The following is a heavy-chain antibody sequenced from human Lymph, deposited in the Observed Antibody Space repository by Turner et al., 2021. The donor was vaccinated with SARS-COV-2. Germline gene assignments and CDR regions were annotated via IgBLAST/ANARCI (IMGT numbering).Heavy chain of an antibody. CDR1: GRSVSGYD. D-gene: IGHD2-21*01. Sequence: QVQLQQGGAGLLNPAETLALTSDACGRSVSGYDWSWIRQPPGKGLEWIGEINHSGSTNYNPSLRSRITISVDTSKNQFSLKLSSVTAADTAVYYCARLNPPEVGGGDWFDPWGQGTLVTVSS. V-gene: IGHV4-34*01. J-gene: IGHJ5*02. CDR3: ARLNPPEVGGGDWFDP. CDR2: INHSGST.